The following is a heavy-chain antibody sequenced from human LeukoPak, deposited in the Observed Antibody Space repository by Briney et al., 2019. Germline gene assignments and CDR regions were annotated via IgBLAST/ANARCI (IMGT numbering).Heavy chain of an antibody. V-gene: IGHV6-1*01. Sequence: SQTLSLTCAISGDSVSSNSVTWNWIRQSPSRGLEWLGRTYYRSTWYNDYAVSVRGRVTVNPDTSKNQFSLHLNSVTPEDTAVYYCARRLTQYDCFDPWGQGTLVTVSS. J-gene: IGHJ5*02. CDR3: ARRLTQYDCFDP. CDR1: GDSVSSNSVT. CDR2: TYYRSTWYN. D-gene: IGHD2-2*01.